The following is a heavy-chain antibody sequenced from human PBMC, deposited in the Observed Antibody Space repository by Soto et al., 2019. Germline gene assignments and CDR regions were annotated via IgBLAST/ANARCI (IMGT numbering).Heavy chain of an antibody. Sequence: EVQLVESGGGLVQPGGSLRLSCAASGFTVSSNYMSWVRQAPGKGLEWVSVIYSGGSTYYADSVKGRFTISRDNSKNTLYLQMNSLRAEDTAVYYCARAHDYGDYYFDYWGQGTLVTVSS. V-gene: IGHV3-66*01. CDR3: ARAHDYGDYYFDY. D-gene: IGHD4-17*01. CDR2: IYSGGST. J-gene: IGHJ4*02. CDR1: GFTVSSNY.